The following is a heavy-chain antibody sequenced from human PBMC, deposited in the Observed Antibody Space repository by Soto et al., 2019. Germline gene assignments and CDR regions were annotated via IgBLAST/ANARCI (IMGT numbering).Heavy chain of an antibody. CDR1: GGSFSGYY. J-gene: IGHJ4*02. D-gene: IGHD3-3*01. V-gene: IGHV4-34*01. CDR2: INHSGST. CDR3: ARGVFYNFWRPYYPVY. Sequence: SETLSLTCAVYGGSFSGYYWSWIRQPPGKGLEWIGEINHSGSTNYNPSLKSRVTISVDTSKNQFSLKLSSVTAADTAVYYCARGVFYNFWRPYYPVYRGQAPLVTLSS.